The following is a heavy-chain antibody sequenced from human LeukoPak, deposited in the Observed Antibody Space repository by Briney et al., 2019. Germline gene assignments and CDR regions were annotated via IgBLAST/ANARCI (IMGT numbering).Heavy chain of an antibody. V-gene: IGHV4-39*07. CDR1: GGSISTSSYY. D-gene: IGHD7-27*01. J-gene: IGHJ4*02. CDR3: ARLYWGPFDY. CDR2: INHSGST. Sequence: SETLSLTCTVSGGSISTSSYYWGWIRQPPGKGLEWIGEINHSGSTNYNPSLKSRVTISVDTSKNQFSLKLSSVTAADTAVYYCARLYWGPFDYWGQGTLVTVSS.